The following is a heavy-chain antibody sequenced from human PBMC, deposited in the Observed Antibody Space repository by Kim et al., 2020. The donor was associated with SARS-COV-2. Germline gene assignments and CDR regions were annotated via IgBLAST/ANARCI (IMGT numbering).Heavy chain of an antibody. CDR3: ARINRSSSWYTFDY. CDR1: GGSISSSSYY. V-gene: IGHV4-39*01. D-gene: IGHD6-13*01. CDR2: IYYSGST. J-gene: IGHJ4*02. Sequence: SETLSLTCTVSGGSISSSSYYWGWIRQPPGKGLEWIGSIYYSGSTYYNPSLKSRVTISVDTSKNQFSLKLSSVTAADTAVYYCARINRSSSWYTFDYWGQGTLVTVSS.